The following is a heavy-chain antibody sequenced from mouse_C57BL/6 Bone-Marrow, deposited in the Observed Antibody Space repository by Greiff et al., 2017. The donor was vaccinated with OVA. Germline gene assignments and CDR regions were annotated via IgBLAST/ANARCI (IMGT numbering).Heavy chain of an antibody. Sequence: EVKLVASGGGLVKPGGSLKLSCAASGFTFSSYAMSWVRQTPEKRLEWVATISDGGSYTYYPDNVEGRFTISRDNAKNNLYLQMSHLKSEDTAMXYCARFPDGSFAYWGQGTLVTVSA. D-gene: IGHD2-3*01. CDR1: GFTFSSYA. CDR2: ISDGGSYT. V-gene: IGHV5-4*03. CDR3: ARFPDGSFAY. J-gene: IGHJ3*01.